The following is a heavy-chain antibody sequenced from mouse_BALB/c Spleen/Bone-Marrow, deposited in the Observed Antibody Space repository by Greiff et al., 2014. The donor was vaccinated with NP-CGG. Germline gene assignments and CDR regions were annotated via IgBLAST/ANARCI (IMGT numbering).Heavy chain of an antibody. CDR2: IDPANGNT. V-gene: IGHV14-3*02. D-gene: IGHD2-14*01. Sequence: VQLQQSGAELVKPGASVKLSCTGSGFNIKDTYMHWAKQRPEQGLEWIGRIDPANGNTKYDPKFQGKATITADTSSNTAYLQLSSLTSEDTAVYYCASYYRYSFDYWGQGTTLTVSS. J-gene: IGHJ2*01. CDR1: GFNIKDTY. CDR3: ASYYRYSFDY.